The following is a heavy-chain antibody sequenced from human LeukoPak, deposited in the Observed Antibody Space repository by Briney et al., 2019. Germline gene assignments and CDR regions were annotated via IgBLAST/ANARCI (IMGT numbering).Heavy chain of an antibody. J-gene: IGHJ4*02. D-gene: IGHD3-22*01. V-gene: IGHV1-69*13. CDR1: GGTFSSYA. CDR2: IIPIFGTA. Sequence: SVKVSCKASGGTFSSYAISWVRQAPGQGLEWMGGIIPIFGTANYAQKFQGRVTITADESTSTAYMELRSLRSDDTAVYYCAKDTYDSSGYYTTGFDYWGQGTLVTVSS. CDR3: AKDTYDSSGYYTTGFDY.